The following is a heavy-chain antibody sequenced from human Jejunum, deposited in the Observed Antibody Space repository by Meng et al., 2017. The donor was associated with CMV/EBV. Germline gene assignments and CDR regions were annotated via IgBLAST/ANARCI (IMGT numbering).Heavy chain of an antibody. CDR3: ARHECSKSSCYDF. D-gene: IGHD2-15*01. CDR2: INQDGSDK. J-gene: IGHJ4*02. V-gene: IGHV3-7*01. Sequence: CAASGFIYSNYWMTWVRQAPEKGLEWVAIINQDGSDKYYVDSVKGRFTVSRDNAKNSLYLQMNSLRGEDTAVYYCARHECSKSSCYDFWGQGSLVTVSS. CDR1: GFIYSNYW.